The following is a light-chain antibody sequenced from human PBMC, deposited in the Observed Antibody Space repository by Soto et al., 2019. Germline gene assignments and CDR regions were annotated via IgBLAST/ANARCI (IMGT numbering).Light chain of an antibody. J-gene: IGKJ5*01. V-gene: IGKV3-20*01. CDR2: GAS. CDR1: QSVSSSY. CDR3: QQYGGSPIT. Sequence: EIVLTQSPGTLSLSPGERATLSCRASQSVSSSYLAWYQQKPGQAPRLLIYGASSRATGIPDRFSGSGSGTDFTLTISRLESEDFALYYCQQYGGSPITFGQGTRLEIK.